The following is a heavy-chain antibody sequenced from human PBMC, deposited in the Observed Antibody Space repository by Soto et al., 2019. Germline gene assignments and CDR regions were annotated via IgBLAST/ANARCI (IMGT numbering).Heavy chain of an antibody. CDR3: ARDGAAAGTFDY. D-gene: IGHD6-13*01. Sequence: GGSLRLSCAPSGFTFSTYAIQWVRQPPGKGLEWLAVISYSGGNKFYADSVKGRFTISRDNSKNTLNLQMNSLRPEDTAVYYCARDGAAAGTFDYWGQGTLVTVSS. CDR2: ISYSGGNK. CDR1: GFTFSTYA. V-gene: IGHV3-30-3*01. J-gene: IGHJ4*02.